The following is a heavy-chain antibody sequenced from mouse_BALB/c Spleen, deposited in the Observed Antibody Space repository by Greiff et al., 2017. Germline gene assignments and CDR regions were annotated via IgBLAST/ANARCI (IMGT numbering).Heavy chain of an antibody. V-gene: IGHV1S81*02. CDR3: ARAVCYDYDAFAY. Sequence: VQLQQPGAELVKPGASVKLSCKASGYTFTSYWMHWVKQRPGQGLEWIGEINPSNGRTNYTEKFKSKATLTVDKSSSTAYMRLSSLTTEDSAVYYCARAVCYDYDAFAYWGQGTLVTVSA. CDR1: GYTFTSYW. J-gene: IGHJ3*01. D-gene: IGHD2-4*01. CDR2: INPSNGRT.